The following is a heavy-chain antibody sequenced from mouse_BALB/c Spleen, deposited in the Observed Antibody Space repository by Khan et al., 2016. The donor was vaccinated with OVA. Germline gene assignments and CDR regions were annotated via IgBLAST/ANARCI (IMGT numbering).Heavy chain of an antibody. CDR3: TRIYRSDFDY. V-gene: IGHV1-20*02. CDR2: INPHIGET. J-gene: IGHJ2*01. Sequence: EVQLLETGPELVKPGASVKISCKASGYSFTGYFMNWVMQSHGKSLEWIGRINPHIGETFYNQKFKGKATLTVDESSSTAHMKLRSLASEDSAVYYCTRIYRSDFDYWGQGTTLTVSS. D-gene: IGHD1-1*01. CDR1: GYSFTGYF.